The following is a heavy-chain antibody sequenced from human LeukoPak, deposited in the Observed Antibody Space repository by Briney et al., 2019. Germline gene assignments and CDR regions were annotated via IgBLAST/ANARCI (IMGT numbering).Heavy chain of an antibody. Sequence: SQTLSLTCTVSGGSISSGGYYWSWIRQPPGKGLEWIGYIYHSGSTYYNPSLKSRVTISVDRSKNQFSLKLSSVTAADTAVYYCARRQATLYYYYMDVWGKGTTVTVSS. V-gene: IGHV4-30-2*01. CDR1: GGSISSGGYY. CDR2: IYHSGST. CDR3: ARRQATLYYYYMDV. J-gene: IGHJ6*03.